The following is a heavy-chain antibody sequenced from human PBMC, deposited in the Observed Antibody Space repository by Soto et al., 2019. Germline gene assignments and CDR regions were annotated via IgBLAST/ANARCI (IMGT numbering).Heavy chain of an antibody. J-gene: IGHJ6*02. Sequence: GGSLRLSCAASGFTFGSYDMHWVRQATGKGLEWVSAIGTAGDPYYPGSVKGRFTISRENAKNSLYLQMNSLRAGDTAVYYCARAPSDSSGYYYYGMDVWGQGTTVTVSS. V-gene: IGHV3-13*05. CDR2: IGTAGDP. CDR1: GFTFGSYD. CDR3: ARAPSDSSGYYYYGMDV.